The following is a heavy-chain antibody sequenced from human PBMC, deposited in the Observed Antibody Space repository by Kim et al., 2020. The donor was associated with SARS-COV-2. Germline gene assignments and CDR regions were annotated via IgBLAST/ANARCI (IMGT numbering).Heavy chain of an antibody. V-gene: IGHV1-24*01. Sequence: ASVKVSCKLSGYTLTELSMHWVRQAPGKGLEWMGGFDPEDGETIYAQKFQGRVTMTEDTSTDTAYMELSSLRSEDTAVYYCATSYPGVIITLGYYYYGMDVWGQGTTVTASS. J-gene: IGHJ6*02. CDR3: ATSYPGVIITLGYYYYGMDV. D-gene: IGHD3-10*01. CDR2: FDPEDGET. CDR1: GYTLTELS.